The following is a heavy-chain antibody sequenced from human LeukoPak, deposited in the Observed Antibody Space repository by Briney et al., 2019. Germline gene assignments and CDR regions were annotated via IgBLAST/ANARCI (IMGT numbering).Heavy chain of an antibody. CDR1: GGSFSGYY. V-gene: IGHV4-34*01. CDR3: ARGRRVHRAFDI. J-gene: IGHJ3*02. D-gene: IGHD3-10*01. Sequence: SETLSLTCAVYGGSFSGYYWSWIRQPPGKGLEWIGEINHSGSTNYNPSLKSRVTISVDTSKNQFSLKLSSVTAADTAVYYCARGRRVHRAFDIWGQGTMVTVSS. CDR2: INHSGST.